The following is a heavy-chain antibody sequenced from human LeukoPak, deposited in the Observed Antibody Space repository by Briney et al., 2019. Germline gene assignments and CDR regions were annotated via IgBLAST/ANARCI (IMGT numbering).Heavy chain of an antibody. Sequence: SVKVSCKASGGTFSSYAISWVRQAPGQGLEWMGRIIPILGIANYAQKFQGRVTITADKSTSTAYMELSSLRSEDTAVYYCARDTGVRGVTITRYYYYYGMDVWGQGTTVTVSS. CDR1: GGTFSSYA. J-gene: IGHJ6*02. V-gene: IGHV1-69*04. CDR3: ARDTGVRGVTITRYYYYYGMDV. D-gene: IGHD3-10*01. CDR2: IIPILGIA.